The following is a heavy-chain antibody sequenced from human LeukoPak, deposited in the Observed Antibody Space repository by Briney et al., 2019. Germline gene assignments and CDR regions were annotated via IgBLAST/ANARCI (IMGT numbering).Heavy chain of an antibody. CDR3: ARDYGGYAIDY. J-gene: IGHJ4*02. V-gene: IGHV4-34*01. CDR2: INHSGST. D-gene: IGHD4-17*01. Sequence: PSETLSLTCAVYGGSFSGYYWSWIRQPPGKGLEWIGEINHSGSTNYNPSLKSRVTISVDTSKNQFSLKLSSVTAADTAVYYCARDYGGYAIDYWGQGTLVTVSS. CDR1: GGSFSGYY.